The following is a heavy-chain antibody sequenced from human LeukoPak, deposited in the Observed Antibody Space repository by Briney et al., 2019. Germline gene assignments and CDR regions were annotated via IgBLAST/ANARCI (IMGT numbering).Heavy chain of an antibody. Sequence: ASVKVSCKASGYTFTSYGISWVRQAPGQGLEWMGWISAYNGNTNYAQKLQGRVTMTTDTSTSTAYMELSSLTSDDTAVYYCARGVGVVTWNWFDPWGQGTLVTVSS. J-gene: IGHJ5*02. D-gene: IGHD2-2*01. V-gene: IGHV1-18*01. CDR2: ISAYNGNT. CDR1: GYTFTSYG. CDR3: ARGVGVVTWNWFDP.